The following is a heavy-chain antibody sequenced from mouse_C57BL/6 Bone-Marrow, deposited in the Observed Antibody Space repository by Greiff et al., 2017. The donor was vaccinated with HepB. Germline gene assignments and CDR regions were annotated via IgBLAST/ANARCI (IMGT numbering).Heavy chain of an antibody. CDR3: ARGGFAY. J-gene: IGHJ3*01. V-gene: IGHV1-18*01. CDR1: GYTFTDYN. Sequence: EVKLQQSGPVLVKPGASVKMSCKASGYTFTDYNMDWVKQSHGKSLEWIGDINPNNGGTIYNQKFKGKATLTVDKSSSTAYMELRSLTSEDTAVYYCARGGFAYWGQGTLVTVSA. CDR2: INPNNGGT.